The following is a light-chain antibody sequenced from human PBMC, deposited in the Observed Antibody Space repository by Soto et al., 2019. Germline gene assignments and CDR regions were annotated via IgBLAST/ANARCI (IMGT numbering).Light chain of an antibody. J-gene: IGKJ4*01. V-gene: IGKV1-6*01. Sequence: AIKMTQSPSSLSASVGDRVTITCRASQGIRVDLGWYQVKPGKAPKLLIYTASNLQSGVPSRFSSSGSGINFNLTINRLKPKDFATSCCIQEYNYPLTFGGGTMVEIK. CDR2: TAS. CDR3: IQEYNYPLT. CDR1: QGIRVD.